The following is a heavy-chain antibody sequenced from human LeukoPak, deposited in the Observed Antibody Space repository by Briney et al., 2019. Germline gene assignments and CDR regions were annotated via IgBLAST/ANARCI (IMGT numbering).Heavy chain of an antibody. CDR1: GYSISSGYY. J-gene: IGHJ4*02. CDR3: ARGHYYDSSGYYGC. Sequence: SETLSLTCAVSGYSISSGYYWGWIRQPPGKGLEWIGEINHSGSTNYNPSLKSRVTISVDTSKNQFSLKLSSVTAADTAVYYCARGHYYDSSGYYGCWGQGTLVTVSS. D-gene: IGHD3-22*01. CDR2: INHSGST. V-gene: IGHV4-38-2*01.